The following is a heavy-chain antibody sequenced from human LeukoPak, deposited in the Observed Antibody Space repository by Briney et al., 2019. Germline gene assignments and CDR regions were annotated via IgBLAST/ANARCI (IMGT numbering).Heavy chain of an antibody. J-gene: IGHJ4*02. CDR2: IDLKDGDGET. Sequence: ASVKVSCKVSGYSLTEISKYWVRQAPGKGLEWMGGIDLKDGDGETFNGQKIEGRLTMTEDTLTDTVWMKLSSLTPDDSAVYYCEVGDPDQLFEEWGQGTLVTVSS. CDR1: GYSLTEIS. D-gene: IGHD1-26*01. V-gene: IGHV1-24*01. CDR3: EVGDPDQLFEE.